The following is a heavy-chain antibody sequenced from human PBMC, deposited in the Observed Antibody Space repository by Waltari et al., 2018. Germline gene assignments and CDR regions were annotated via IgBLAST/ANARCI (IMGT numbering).Heavy chain of an antibody. J-gene: IGHJ4*02. V-gene: IGHV3-23*01. CDR3: AREKSSWLPTY. Sequence: EVQLLESGGGLVQPGGSLKLSCAASGFSFTSYFMSWVRQAPGKGVDGVEGITSSGGDTASADSVKGRFTISRDNSNNTLFLQMSSLSAEDTAVYYCAREKSSWLPTYWGQGTLVTVSS. D-gene: IGHD2-2*01. CDR1: GFSFTSYF. CDR2: ITSSGGDT.